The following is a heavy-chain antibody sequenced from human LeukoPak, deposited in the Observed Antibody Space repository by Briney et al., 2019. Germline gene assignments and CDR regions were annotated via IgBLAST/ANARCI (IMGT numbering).Heavy chain of an antibody. V-gene: IGHV4-4*07. CDR3: ARGTVIAAAGLRFDP. J-gene: IGHJ5*02. CDR2: IYTSGST. CDR1: GGSISSYY. Sequence: SETLSLTCTVSGGSISSYYWSWIRQPAGKGLEWIGRIYTSGSTNYNPSLKSRVTMSVDTSKNQFSLKLSSVTAADTAVYYCARGTVIAAAGLRFDPWGQGTLVTVSS. D-gene: IGHD6-13*01.